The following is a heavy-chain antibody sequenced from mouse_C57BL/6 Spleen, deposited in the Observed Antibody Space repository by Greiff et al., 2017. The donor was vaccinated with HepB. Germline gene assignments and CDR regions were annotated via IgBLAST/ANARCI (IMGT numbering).Heavy chain of an antibody. CDR2: INPNYGTT. D-gene: IGHD2-4*01. Sequence: EVQLQQSGPELVKPGASVKISCKASGYSFTDYNMNWVKQSNGKSLEWIGVINPNYGTTSYNQKFKGKATLTVDQSSSTAYMQLNSLTSEDSAVYYCAEVRNDYDEGGASWFAYWGQGTLVTVSA. V-gene: IGHV1-39*01. CDR1: GYSFTDYN. CDR3: AEVRNDYDEGGASWFAY. J-gene: IGHJ3*01.